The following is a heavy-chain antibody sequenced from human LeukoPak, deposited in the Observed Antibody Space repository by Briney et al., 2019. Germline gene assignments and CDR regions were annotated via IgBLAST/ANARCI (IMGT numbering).Heavy chain of an antibody. CDR3: VTGIRSGYYAY. CDR2: IISKADDGTI. Sequence: PGGSLRLSCAASGFTFSSAWMTWVRQAPGKGLEWVGRIISKADDGTIAYAAPVKGRFTILRDDYQNTLLLQMNGLKTEDAVVYHCVTGIRSGYYAYWGQGTLVTVSS. CDR1: GFTFSSAW. J-gene: IGHJ4*02. V-gene: IGHV3-15*01. D-gene: IGHD3-22*01.